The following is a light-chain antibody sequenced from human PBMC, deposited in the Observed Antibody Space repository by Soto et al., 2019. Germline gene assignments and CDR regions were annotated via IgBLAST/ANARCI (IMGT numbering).Light chain of an antibody. J-gene: IGKJ1*01. CDR3: QQYNSYQWT. CDR2: EAS. CDR1: QSISTS. Sequence: QRPQAPSTLSASFGDRGTVTCGASQSISTSLAWYQQKPGKAPKVLIYEASKLESGVPSRFSGSGSGTEFTLTISTLQPDDVATYYCQQYNSYQWTFGQGTKVDIK. V-gene: IGKV1-5*01.